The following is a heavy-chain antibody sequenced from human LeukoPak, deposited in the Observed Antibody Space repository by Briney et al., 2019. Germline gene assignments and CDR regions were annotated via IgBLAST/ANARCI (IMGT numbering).Heavy chain of an antibody. V-gene: IGHV3-48*03. J-gene: IGHJ4*02. CDR3: ASFYDSSGRDY. CDR2: IGTIGSPI. Sequence: PGGSLRLSCAASGFTFRSFEMNWVRQAPGKGLEWLSYIGTIGSPIHYADSVKGRFTISRDNARNSLCLQMNSLRVEDTAVYYCASFYDSSGRDYWGQRTLVTVSS. D-gene: IGHD3-22*01. CDR1: GFTFRSFE.